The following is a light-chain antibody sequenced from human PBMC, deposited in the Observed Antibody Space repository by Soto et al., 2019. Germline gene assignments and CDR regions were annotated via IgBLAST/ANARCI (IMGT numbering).Light chain of an antibody. Sequence: IQLTQSPSSLSASVGDRVTITCRASQGISSYLAWYQQKPGNAPKLLIYTASTLESGVPSRFSGSGSETDFTLTISSLQPEDFATYYCQQLNSYPITFGQGTRLEIK. J-gene: IGKJ5*01. CDR2: TAS. V-gene: IGKV1-9*01. CDR1: QGISSY. CDR3: QQLNSYPIT.